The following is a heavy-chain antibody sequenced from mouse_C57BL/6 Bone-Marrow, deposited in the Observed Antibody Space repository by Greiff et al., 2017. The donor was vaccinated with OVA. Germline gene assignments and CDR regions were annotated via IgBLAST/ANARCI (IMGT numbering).Heavy chain of an antibody. CDR2: ISNGGGST. J-gene: IGHJ3*01. D-gene: IGHD2-3*01. CDR3: ARGGYYAPFAY. CDR1: GFTFSDYY. V-gene: IGHV5-12*01. Sequence: EVNVVESGGGLVQPGGSLKLSCAASGFTFSDYYMYWVRQTPEKRLEWVAYISNGGGSTYYPDTVKGRFTISRDNAKNTLYLQMSRLKSEDTAMYYCARGGYYAPFAYWGQGTLVTVSA.